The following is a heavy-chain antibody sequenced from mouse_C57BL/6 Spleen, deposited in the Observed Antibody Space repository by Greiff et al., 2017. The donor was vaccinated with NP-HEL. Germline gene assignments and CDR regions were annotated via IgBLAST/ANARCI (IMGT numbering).Heavy chain of an antibody. Sequence: VQLQQPGAELVKPGASVKMSCKASGYTFTSYWITWVKQRPGQGLAWIGDIYPGSGSTNSNAKFKSKATLTVDPSSSTAYMQLSSLTSEDSAVYYCARGGEVGQGVHDYWGQGTTLTVSS. J-gene: IGHJ2*01. CDR1: GYTFTSYW. CDR2: IYPGSGST. CDR3: ARGGEVGQGVHDY. D-gene: IGHD3-3*01. V-gene: IGHV1-55*01.